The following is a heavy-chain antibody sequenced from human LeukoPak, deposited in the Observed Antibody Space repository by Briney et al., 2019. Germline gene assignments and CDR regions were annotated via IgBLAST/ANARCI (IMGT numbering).Heavy chain of an antibody. CDR3: AREEPPGKVDY. CDR2: INYSGIT. Sequence: PGGSLRLSCAASGFTFSSYSMNWVRQAPGKGLEWIGSINYSGITYYNPSLKSRVTISIDTSKNQFSLKLSSVTAADTALYFCAREEPPGKVDYWGQGTLVTVSS. J-gene: IGHJ4*02. CDR1: GFTFSSYS. D-gene: IGHD1-14*01. V-gene: IGHV4-34*01.